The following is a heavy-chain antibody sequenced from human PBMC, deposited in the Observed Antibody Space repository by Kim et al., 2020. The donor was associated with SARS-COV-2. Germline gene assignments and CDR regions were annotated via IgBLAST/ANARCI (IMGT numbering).Heavy chain of an antibody. Sequence: GGSLRLSCAASGFTFSSYSMNWVRQAPGKGLEWVSSISSSSSYIYYADSVKGRFTISRDNAKNSLYLQMNSLRAEDTAVYYCARDRVPVTWAAMVTYYYYGMDVWGQGTTVTVSS. J-gene: IGHJ6*02. CDR2: ISSSSSYI. CDR1: GFTFSSYS. D-gene: IGHD5-18*01. V-gene: IGHV3-21*01. CDR3: ARDRVPVTWAAMVTYYYYGMDV.